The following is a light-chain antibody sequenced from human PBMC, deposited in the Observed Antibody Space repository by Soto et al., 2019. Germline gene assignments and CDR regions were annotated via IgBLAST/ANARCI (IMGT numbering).Light chain of an antibody. CDR1: QSVSSD. CDR3: QQYNNWPPYT. J-gene: IGKJ2*01. Sequence: EIVMTQSPATLSVSPGDRVTLSCRASQSVSSDLAWYQQRPGQAPRLLIYGASTRATGIPARFSGTGSGTAFTLTISSLQSEDFAIYSCQQYNNWPPYTFGQGTKVDIK. CDR2: GAS. V-gene: IGKV3-15*01.